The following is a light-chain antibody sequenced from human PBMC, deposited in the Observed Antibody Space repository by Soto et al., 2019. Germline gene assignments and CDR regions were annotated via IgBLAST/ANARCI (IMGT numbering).Light chain of an antibody. CDR1: QNVSSNY. CDR3: QQYGSSPMYS. V-gene: IGKV3-20*01. J-gene: IGKJ2*01. Sequence: EIVLTQSPGTLSLSPGERATLSGRASQNVSSNYLAWYQQNPGQAPRLLIYGASRRAAGIPDRFSGSGSVTDFTLTISRLEPEDFAVYSCQQYGSSPMYSFGQGTKLEIK. CDR2: GAS.